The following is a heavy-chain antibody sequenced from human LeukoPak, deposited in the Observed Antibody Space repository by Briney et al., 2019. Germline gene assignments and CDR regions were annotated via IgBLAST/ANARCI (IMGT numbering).Heavy chain of an antibody. D-gene: IGHD3-10*01. V-gene: IGHV3-33*08. CDR3: ARHLHYYGSGNYYYYFYAMDV. CDR1: GFTFSSYA. CDR2: IWYDGSNK. J-gene: IGHJ6*02. Sequence: GGSLRLSCAASGFTFSSYAMSWVRQAPGKGLEWVAVIWYDGSNKYYADSVKGRFTISRDNSKNTLYLQMNSLRADDTAVYYCARHLHYYGSGNYYYYFYAMDVWGQGTTVTVSS.